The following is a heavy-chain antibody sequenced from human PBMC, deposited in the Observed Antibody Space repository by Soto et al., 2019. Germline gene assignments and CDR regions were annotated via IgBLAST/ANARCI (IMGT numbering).Heavy chain of an antibody. CDR1: GGSISSYY. D-gene: IGHD2-15*01. CDR3: ARAHCSGGSCYSVQHWFDP. CDR2: IYYSGST. V-gene: IGHV4-59*01. Sequence: PSETLSLTCTVSGGSISSYYWSWIRQPPGKGLEWIGYIYYSGSTNYNPSLKSRVTISVDTSKNQFSLKLSSVTAADTAVYYCARAHCSGGSCYSVQHWFDPWGQGTLVTVSS. J-gene: IGHJ5*02.